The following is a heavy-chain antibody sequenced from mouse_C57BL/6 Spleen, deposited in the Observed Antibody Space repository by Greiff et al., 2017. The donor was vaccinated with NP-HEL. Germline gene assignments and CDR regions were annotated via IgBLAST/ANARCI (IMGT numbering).Heavy chain of an antibody. Sequence: QVQLQQPGAELVKPGASVKMSCKASGYTFTSYWITWVKQRPGQGLEWIGDIYPGSGSTNYNEKFKSKATLTVDTSSSTAYMQLSSLTSEDSAVYYCARSHYYCSMWFDYWGQGTTLTVSS. V-gene: IGHV1-55*01. J-gene: IGHJ2*01. CDR1: GYTFTSYW. D-gene: IGHD1-1*01. CDR2: IYPGSGST. CDR3: ARSHYYCSMWFDY.